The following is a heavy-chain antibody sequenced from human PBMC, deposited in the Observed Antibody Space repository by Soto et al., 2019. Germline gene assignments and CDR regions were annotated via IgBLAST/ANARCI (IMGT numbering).Heavy chain of an antibody. CDR3: ARDYPYFTVTSSGGLDV. CDR1: GGSIDNYY. V-gene: IGHV4-59*01. J-gene: IGHJ6*02. D-gene: IGHD4-17*01. Sequence: SETLSLTCAVSGGSIDNYYWSWIRQPPGKGLEWIGYIYSSGYTKYNPSLKSRVAISVDTSKNQFSLKLRSVTAADTAVYYCARDYPYFTVTSSGGLDVWGQGTTVTVS. CDR2: IYSSGYT.